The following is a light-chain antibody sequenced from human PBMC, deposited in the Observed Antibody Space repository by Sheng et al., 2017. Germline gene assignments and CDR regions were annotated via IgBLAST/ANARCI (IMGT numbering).Light chain of an antibody. CDR1: SGDIGGFNY. CDR2: DVS. CDR3: SSYTSSSLYV. J-gene: IGLJ1*01. V-gene: IGLV2-14*01. Sequence: QSALTQPASVSGYPGQSITISCTGNSGDIGGFNYVSWYQQYPDKAPKLLIYDVSKRPSGVSYRFSGSKSGNTASLTISGLQAEDEADYYCSSYTSSSLYVFGTMTKVTVL.